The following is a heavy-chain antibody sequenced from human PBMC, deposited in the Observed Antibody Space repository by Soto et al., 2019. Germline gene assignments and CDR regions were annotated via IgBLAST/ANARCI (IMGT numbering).Heavy chain of an antibody. J-gene: IGHJ6*02. D-gene: IGHD3-9*01. V-gene: IGHV1-3*01. CDR2: INAGNGNT. Sequence: ASVKVSCKASGYTFTSYAMRWVRQAPGQRLEWMGWINAGNGNTKYSQKFQGRVTITRDTSASTAYMELSSLRSEDTAVYYCARDGDYDILTGYSYGMDVWGQGTTVTVSS. CDR1: GYTFTSYA. CDR3: ARDGDYDILTGYSYGMDV.